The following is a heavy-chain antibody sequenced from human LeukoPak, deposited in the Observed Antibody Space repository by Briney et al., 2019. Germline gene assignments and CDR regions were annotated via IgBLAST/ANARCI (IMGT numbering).Heavy chain of an antibody. Sequence: GGSLRLSCAASGFTFSDYYMDWVRQAPGKGLEWVSSISSSSYIYYADSVKGRFTISRDNAKNSLYLQMNSLRAEDTAVYYCASATGDCSGGSCYGDAFDIWGQGTMVTVSS. J-gene: IGHJ3*02. CDR3: ASATGDCSGGSCYGDAFDI. CDR1: GFTFSDYY. D-gene: IGHD2-15*01. CDR2: ISSSSYI. V-gene: IGHV3-69-1*01.